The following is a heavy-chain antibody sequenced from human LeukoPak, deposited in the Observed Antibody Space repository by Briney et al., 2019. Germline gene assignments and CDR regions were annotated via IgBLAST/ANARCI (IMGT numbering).Heavy chain of an antibody. V-gene: IGHV1-8*01. J-gene: IGHJ5*02. D-gene: IGHD2-15*01. CDR2: MNPNSGNT. Sequence: ASVKVSCKASGYTFTSYDINWVRQATGQGLEWMGWMNPNSGNTGYAQKFQGRVTMTRNTSISTANMELSSLRSEDTAVYYCARGPFSVVVVAATHWFDPWGQGTLVTVSS. CDR1: GYTFTSYD. CDR3: ARGPFSVVVVAATHWFDP.